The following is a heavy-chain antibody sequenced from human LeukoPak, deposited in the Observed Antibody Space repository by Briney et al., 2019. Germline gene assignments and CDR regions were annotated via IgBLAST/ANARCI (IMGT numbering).Heavy chain of an antibody. V-gene: IGHV3-23*01. CDR2: ISGNGGTT. CDR3: AKPPPDSSSWLFHY. J-gene: IGHJ4*02. D-gene: IGHD6-13*01. CDR1: GFTFSTYA. Sequence: PGGSLRLSCAASGFTFSTYAMSWVRQAPGKGLEWVSTISGNGGTTYYADSVKGRFTISRDNSKNTLYLQMNSLRVEDTAVYYCAKPPPDSSSWLFHYWGQGTLVTVSS.